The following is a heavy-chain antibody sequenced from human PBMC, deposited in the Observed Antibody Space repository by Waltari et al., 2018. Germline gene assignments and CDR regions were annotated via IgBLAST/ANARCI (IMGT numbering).Heavy chain of an antibody. V-gene: IGHV4-34*01. Sequence: QVQLQQWGAGLLKPSETLSLTCAVYGGSFSGYYWSWISQPPGKGLEWIGEINHSGSTNYNPSLKSRVTISVDTSKNQFSLKLSSVTAADTAVYYCALSEGDSSGYYPSFDYWGQGTLVTVSS. CDR3: ALSEGDSSGYYPSFDY. CDR1: GGSFSGYY. D-gene: IGHD3-22*01. CDR2: INHSGST. J-gene: IGHJ4*02.